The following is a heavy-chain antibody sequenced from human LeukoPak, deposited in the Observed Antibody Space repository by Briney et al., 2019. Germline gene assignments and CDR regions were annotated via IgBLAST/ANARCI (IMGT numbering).Heavy chain of an antibody. Sequence: GGSLRLSCAASGFTFSSYAMSWVRQAPGKGLEWVSAISGSGGSTYYADSVKGRFTISRDNSKNTLYLQMNSLRAEDTAVYYCARDGYKGIAAAGYYYYGMDVWGQGTTVTVSS. V-gene: IGHV3-23*01. CDR3: ARDGYKGIAAAGYYYYGMDV. D-gene: IGHD6-13*01. CDR2: ISGSGGST. CDR1: GFTFSSYA. J-gene: IGHJ6*02.